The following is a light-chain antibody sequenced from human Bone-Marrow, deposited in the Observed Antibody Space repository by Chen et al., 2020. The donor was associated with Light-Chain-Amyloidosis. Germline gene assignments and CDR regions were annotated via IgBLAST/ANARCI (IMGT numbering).Light chain of an antibody. CDR3: QTWDSSLCV. J-gene: IGLJ1*01. Sequence: SYELTQPPSVSVSPGQTASITCSGDKLGDKYASWYQQKPGQSPVVVIYQDKKRPSGIPERFSGSNSGNTVTLTISGTQAMDEADYYCQTWDSSLCVFGTGTKVTVL. V-gene: IGLV3-1*01. CDR2: QDK. CDR1: KLGDKY.